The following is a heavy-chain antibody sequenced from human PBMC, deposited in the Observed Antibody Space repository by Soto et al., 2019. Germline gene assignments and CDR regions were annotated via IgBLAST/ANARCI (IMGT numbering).Heavy chain of an antibody. V-gene: IGHV4-59*01. D-gene: IGHD2-15*01. J-gene: IGHJ6*02. CDR1: GGSSSSYC. Sequence: SETLSLTCTVSGGSSSSYCRSWIRQPPGKGLEWIGYIYYSGSTNYNPSLKSRVTISVDTSKNQFSLKLSSVTAADTAVYYCARAGRGYCSGGSCYSGLHGMDVRGQGTTVTVSS. CDR3: ARAGRGYCSGGSCYSGLHGMDV. CDR2: IYYSGST.